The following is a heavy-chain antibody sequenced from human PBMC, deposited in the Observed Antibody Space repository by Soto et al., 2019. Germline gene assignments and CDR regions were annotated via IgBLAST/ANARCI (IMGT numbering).Heavy chain of an antibody. D-gene: IGHD2-15*01. CDR1: GFTFSSYS. CDR2: ISSSSSTI. Sequence: PGGSLRLSCAASGFTFSSYSMNWVRQAPGKGLEWVSYISSSSSTIYYADSVKGRFTISRDNAKNSLYLQMNSLRDEDTAVYYCAILAATRFSLYWFDPWGQGTLVTVSS. V-gene: IGHV3-48*02. J-gene: IGHJ5*02. CDR3: AILAATRFSLYWFDP.